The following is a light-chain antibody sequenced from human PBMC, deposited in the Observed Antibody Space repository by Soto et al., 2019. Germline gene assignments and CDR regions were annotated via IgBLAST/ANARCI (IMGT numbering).Light chain of an antibody. CDR3: QQYGSSPRT. V-gene: IGKV3-20*01. Sequence: EIVLTQSPGTLSLSPGERATLSCRASQSVSSSYLAWYQQKPGEAPRLLIYGTSSRATGIPDRFSGSGSGTDFNLTIRRLEPEDFAVYYCQQYGSSPRTFGQGTKLEIK. CDR1: QSVSSSY. J-gene: IGKJ2*01. CDR2: GTS.